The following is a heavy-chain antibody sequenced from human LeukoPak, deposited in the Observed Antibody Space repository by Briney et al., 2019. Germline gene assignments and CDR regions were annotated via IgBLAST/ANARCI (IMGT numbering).Heavy chain of an antibody. J-gene: IGHJ4*02. CDR1: GFTFGNYA. CDR3: AKDKKANCGGDCYARH. Sequence: PGGSLRLSCAASGFTFGNYAMSWVRQAPGKGLEWVSGISGGGGSTFYADSVKGRFTNSRDYSKDTLFLQMNSLRPEDTAVYYCAKDKKANCGGDCYARHWGQGTLVTVSS. CDR2: ISGGGGST. V-gene: IGHV3-23*01. D-gene: IGHD2-21*01.